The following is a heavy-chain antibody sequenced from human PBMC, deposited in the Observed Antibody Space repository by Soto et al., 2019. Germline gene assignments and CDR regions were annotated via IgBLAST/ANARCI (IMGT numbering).Heavy chain of an antibody. CDR3: ARDGYSNYVGFDY. CDR1: GGSISSGGYY. V-gene: IGHV4-30-4*01. CDR2: IYYSGST. Sequence: PSETLSLTCTVSGGSISSGGYYWSWIRQPPGKGLEWIGYIYYSGSTYYNPSLKSRVTISVDTSKNQFSLKLSSVTAADTAVYYCARDGYSNYVGFDYWGQGTLVTVSS. D-gene: IGHD4-4*01. J-gene: IGHJ4*02.